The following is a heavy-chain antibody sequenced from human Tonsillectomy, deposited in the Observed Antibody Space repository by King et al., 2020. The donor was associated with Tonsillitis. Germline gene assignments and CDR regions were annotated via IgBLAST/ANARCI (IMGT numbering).Heavy chain of an antibody. Sequence: QLQESGPGLVKPSETLSLTCTVSGGSISSYYWSWIRQPAGKGLEWIGRIYTSGSTNYNPSLKSRVTMSVDTSKNQFSLKLSSVTATDTAVFYCARDREIVVLPAAHRWFDPWGQGTLVTVSS. J-gene: IGHJ5*02. V-gene: IGHV4-4*07. CDR3: ARDREIVVLPAAHRWFDP. CDR2: IYTSGST. CDR1: GGSISSYY. D-gene: IGHD2-2*01.